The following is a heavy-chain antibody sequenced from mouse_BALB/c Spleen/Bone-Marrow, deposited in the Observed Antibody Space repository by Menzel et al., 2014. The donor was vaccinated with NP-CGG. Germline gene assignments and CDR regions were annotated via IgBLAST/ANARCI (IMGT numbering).Heavy chain of an antibody. CDR3: ARGPYYGYYFDY. CDR2: INPYNGGT. Sequence: EVKLQESGPELVKPGASMKISCKASGYSFTGYTMDWVKQSHGKNLEWIGLINPYNGGTSYNQKFKGKATLTVDKSSSTAYMELLSLTSEDSAVYYCARGPYYGYYFDYWGQGTTLTVSS. CDR1: GYSFTGYT. J-gene: IGHJ2*01. D-gene: IGHD2-10*01. V-gene: IGHV1-18*01.